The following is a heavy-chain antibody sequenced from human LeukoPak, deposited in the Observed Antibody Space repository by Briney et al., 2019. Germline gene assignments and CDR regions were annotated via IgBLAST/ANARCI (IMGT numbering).Heavy chain of an antibody. V-gene: IGHV3-30*04. Sequence: PGGSLRLSCAASGFTFSSYAMHWIRQAPGKGLEWVAVISYDGSYKYHADSLKGRFTISRDNPKNTFYLQMSSLRPEDTAVYYCTRDHSSAYLSYYFDYWGQGTLVTVSS. D-gene: IGHD3-22*01. CDR3: TRDHSSAYLSYYFDY. J-gene: IGHJ4*02. CDR2: ISYDGSYK. CDR1: GFTFSSYA.